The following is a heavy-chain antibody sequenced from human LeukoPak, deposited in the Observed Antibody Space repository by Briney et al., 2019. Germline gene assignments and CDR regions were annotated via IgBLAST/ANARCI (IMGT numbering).Heavy chain of an antibody. CDR3: ARAIFGVVIKSWFDP. V-gene: IGHV4-30-4*08. J-gene: IGHJ5*02. Sequence: SETLSLTCTVSGGSISSGDYYWSWIRQPPGKGLEWIGYIYYSGSTYYNPSLKSRVTISVDTSKNQFSLKLSSVTAADTAVYYCARAIFGVVIKSWFDPWGQGTLVTVSS. CDR1: GGSISSGDYY. D-gene: IGHD3-3*01. CDR2: IYYSGST.